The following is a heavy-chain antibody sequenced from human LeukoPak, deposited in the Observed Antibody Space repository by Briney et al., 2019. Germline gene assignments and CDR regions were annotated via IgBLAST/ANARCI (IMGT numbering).Heavy chain of an antibody. CDR3: ARASYSSGWYFSWGFDY. Sequence: PGGSLRLSCAASGFTFSSYSMNWVRQAPGKGLEWVSYISSSSSTIYYADSVKGRFTISRDNAKNSLYLQMNSLRAEDTAVYYCARASYSSGWYFSWGFDYWGQGTLVTVSS. D-gene: IGHD6-19*01. CDR2: ISSSSSTI. J-gene: IGHJ4*02. V-gene: IGHV3-48*01. CDR1: GFTFSSYS.